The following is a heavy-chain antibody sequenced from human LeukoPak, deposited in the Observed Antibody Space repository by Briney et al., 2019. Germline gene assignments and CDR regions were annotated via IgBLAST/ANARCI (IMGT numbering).Heavy chain of an antibody. CDR2: ISSSNSYI. V-gene: IGHV3-21*01. J-gene: IGHJ4*02. CDR1: GFTFSSYS. Sequence: GVSLRLSCAASGFTFSSYSINWVRQAPGKGLEWVSSISSSNSYIYYADSVKGRFTIARDNAENSLYLQMNSLRAEDTAVYYCAKLPGRAAGQDYWGRGTLVTVSS. D-gene: IGHD4-23*01. CDR3: AKLPGRAAGQDY.